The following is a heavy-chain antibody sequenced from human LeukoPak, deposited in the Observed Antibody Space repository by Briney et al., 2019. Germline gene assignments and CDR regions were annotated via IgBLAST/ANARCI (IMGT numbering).Heavy chain of an antibody. V-gene: IGHV3-30-3*01. CDR3: ARGRPGAFDT. CDR2: ISYDGSNK. Sequence: GGSLRLSCAASGFTFSNAYMNWVRQAPGKGLEWVAVISYDGSNKYYADSVKGRFTISRDNSKNTLYLQMNSLRAEDTAVYYCARGRPGAFDTWGQGTMVTVSS. J-gene: IGHJ3*02. CDR1: GFTFSNAY.